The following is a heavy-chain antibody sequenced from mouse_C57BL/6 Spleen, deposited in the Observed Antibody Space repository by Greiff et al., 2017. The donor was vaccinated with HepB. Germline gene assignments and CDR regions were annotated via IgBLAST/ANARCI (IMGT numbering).Heavy chain of an antibody. J-gene: IGHJ1*03. CDR2: IDPSDSYT. CDR1: GYTFTSYW. Sequence: QVQLQQPGAELVMPGASVKLSCKASGYTFTSYWMHWVKQRPGQGLEWIGEIDPSDSYTNYNQKFKGKSTLTVDKSSSTAYMQLSSLTSEDYAVYYCARGDYGSSYWYFDVWGTGTTVTVSS. CDR3: ARGDYGSSYWYFDV. V-gene: IGHV1-69*01. D-gene: IGHD1-1*01.